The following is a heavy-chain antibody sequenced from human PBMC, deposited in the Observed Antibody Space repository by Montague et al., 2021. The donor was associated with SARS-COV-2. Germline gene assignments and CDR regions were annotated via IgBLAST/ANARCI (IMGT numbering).Heavy chain of an antibody. CDR2: ISAYNGNA. Sequence: SVKVSCKASGYTFTSYGISWVRQAPGQGLEWMGWISAYNGNANYAQKLQVRVTMTTATSTITAYMELRSLRSDDTAVYYCARARRPTYCSGGSCYSLGNWFDPWGQGTLVTVCS. J-gene: IGHJ5*02. V-gene: IGHV1-18*01. CDR1: GYTFTSYG. D-gene: IGHD2-15*01. CDR3: ARARRPTYCSGGSCYSLGNWFDP.